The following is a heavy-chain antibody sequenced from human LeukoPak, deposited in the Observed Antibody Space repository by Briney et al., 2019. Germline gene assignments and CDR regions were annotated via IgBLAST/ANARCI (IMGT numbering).Heavy chain of an antibody. V-gene: IGHV4-59*01. Sequence: PSETLSLTCTVSGGSISSYYWSWIRQPPGKGLEWIGYIYYSGSTNYNPSLKSRVTISVDTSKNQFSLKLSSVTAADTAVYYCASGPYYYDSSGTEMDVWGKGTTVTISS. D-gene: IGHD3-22*01. J-gene: IGHJ6*04. CDR3: ASGPYYYDSSGTEMDV. CDR2: IYYSGST. CDR1: GGSISSYY.